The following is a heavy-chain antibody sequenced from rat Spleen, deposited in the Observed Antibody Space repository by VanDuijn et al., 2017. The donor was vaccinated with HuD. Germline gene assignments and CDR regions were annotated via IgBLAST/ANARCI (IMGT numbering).Heavy chain of an antibody. D-gene: IGHD4-3*01. V-gene: IGHV5-25*01. CDR3: AVSGYGY. CDR1: GFTFSNYY. CDR2: ISSGGISS. Sequence: EVQLVESGGGLVQPGRSMKLSCAASGFTFSNYYMAWVRQAPGKGLEWIASISSGGISSYYRDSVKGRFTVSRDNAKSILYLHMDSLRSEDTATYYCAVSGYGYWGQGIMVTVSS. J-gene: IGHJ2*01.